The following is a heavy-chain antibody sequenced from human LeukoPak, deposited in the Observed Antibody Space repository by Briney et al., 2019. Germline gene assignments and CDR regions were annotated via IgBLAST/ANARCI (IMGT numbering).Heavy chain of an antibody. CDR3: ARQGGYQLPLLV. V-gene: IGHV4-4*09. Sequence: PSETLSLTCIVSGGSISGYYWTWIRQPPGKGLEWIGYIYTSGSTNYNPSLKSRVTISVDTSKNQFSLNLSSVTAADTAVYYCARQGGYQLPLLVWGKGTTVTVSS. CDR2: IYTSGST. J-gene: IGHJ6*04. CDR1: GGSISGYY. D-gene: IGHD2-2*01.